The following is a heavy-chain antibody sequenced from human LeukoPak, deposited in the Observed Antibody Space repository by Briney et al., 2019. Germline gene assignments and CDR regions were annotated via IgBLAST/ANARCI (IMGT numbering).Heavy chain of an antibody. D-gene: IGHD3-22*01. CDR1: GFTFSSYI. CDR2: ITSNGDTT. Sequence: TGGSLRLSCSASGFTFSSYIMHWARQAPGKGLEYVSAITSNGDTTYYADSVKGRVTISRDNSKNTLYLQMSSLRAEDTAVDYCVKDDSYFYDSSGRDSWGQGTLVTVSS. V-gene: IGHV3-64D*09. J-gene: IGHJ4*02. CDR3: VKDDSYFYDSSGRDS.